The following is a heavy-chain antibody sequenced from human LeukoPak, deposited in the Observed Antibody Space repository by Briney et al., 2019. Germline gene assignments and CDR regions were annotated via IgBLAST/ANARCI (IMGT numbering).Heavy chain of an antibody. J-gene: IGHJ5*02. CDR3: AKAALGYNWFDP. CDR2: ISYDGSNK. V-gene: IGHV3-30*18. Sequence: GGSLRLSCAASGFTFDDYGMSWVRQAPGKGLEWVAVISYDGSNKYYADSVKGRFTISRDNSKNTLYLQMNSLRAEDTAVYYCAKAALGYNWFDPWGQGTLVTVSS. D-gene: IGHD3-16*01. CDR1: GFTFDDYG.